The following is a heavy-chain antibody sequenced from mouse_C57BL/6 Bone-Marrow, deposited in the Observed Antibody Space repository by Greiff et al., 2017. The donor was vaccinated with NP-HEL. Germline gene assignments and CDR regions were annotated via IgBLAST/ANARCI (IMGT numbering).Heavy chain of an antibody. CDR1: GYTFTSYW. J-gene: IGHJ1*03. D-gene: IGHD3-2*02. CDR2: IDPSDSYT. V-gene: IGHV1-69*01. CDR3: AADSSGYVWYFDV. Sequence: VQLQQSGAELVMPGASVKLSCKASGYTFTSYWMHWVKQRPGQGLEWIGEIDPSDSYTNYNQKFKGKSTLTVDKSSSTAYMQLSSLTSEDSAVYYCAADSSGYVWYFDVWGTGTTVTVSS.